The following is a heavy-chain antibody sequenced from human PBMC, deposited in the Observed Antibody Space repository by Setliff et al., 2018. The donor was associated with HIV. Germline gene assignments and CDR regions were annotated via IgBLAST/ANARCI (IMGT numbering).Heavy chain of an antibody. V-gene: IGHV4-4*02. D-gene: IGHD5-12*01. J-gene: IGHJ4*02. CDR1: GGSISSSNW. CDR2: IYHSGST. CDR3: ARQPLYNDYDWRSYYFDY. Sequence: PSETLSLTCAVSGGSISSSNWWRWVRQPPGKGLEWIGEIYHSGSTKYKSSLKSRVTISVDKSKNQFSLKLSSVTAADTGVYYCARQPLYNDYDWRSYYFDYWGQGSLVTVSS.